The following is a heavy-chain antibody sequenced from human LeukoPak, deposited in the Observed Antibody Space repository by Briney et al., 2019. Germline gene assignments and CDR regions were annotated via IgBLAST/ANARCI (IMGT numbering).Heavy chain of an antibody. CDR1: GFTFNGYA. V-gene: IGHV3-30*01. CDR2: ISIGATRA. D-gene: IGHD6-13*01. Sequence: PGGFLRLSCAASGFTFNGYAMHWVRQAPGKGLEWVAVISIGATRAHYADSVEGRLTISRDDSKNTLSLQMDSLTPDDTAVYYCAREGSGDSWSSFDYWGQGTLVTVSS. CDR3: AREGSGDSWSSFDY. J-gene: IGHJ4*02.